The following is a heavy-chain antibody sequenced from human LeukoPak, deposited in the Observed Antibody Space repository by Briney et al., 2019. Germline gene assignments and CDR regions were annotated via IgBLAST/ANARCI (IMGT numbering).Heavy chain of an antibody. Sequence: PSETLSLTCSFSGGSISSSSYYWGWIRQPPGKGLEWIGSVYYSGSTYYNPSLKSRVTISVDTSKNQFSLKLSSVTAADTAVYYCARVPPGYSSSWYYFDYWGQGTLVTVSS. J-gene: IGHJ4*02. CDR1: GGSISSSSYY. D-gene: IGHD6-13*01. CDR3: ARVPPGYSSSWYYFDY. CDR2: VYYSGST. V-gene: IGHV4-39*07.